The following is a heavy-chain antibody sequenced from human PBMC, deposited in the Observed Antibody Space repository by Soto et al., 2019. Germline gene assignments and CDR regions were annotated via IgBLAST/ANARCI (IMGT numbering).Heavy chain of an antibody. CDR3: AKDSAFDSSGLKTY. D-gene: IGHD3-22*01. V-gene: IGHV3-23*01. CDR1: GFTFSSYA. CDR2: LSGSGGST. Sequence: GGSLRLSCAASGFTFSSYAMSWVRQAPGKGLEWVSALSGSGGSTYYAESVKGRFTISRDNSKNTLYLRMNSLRPEDTAIYYCAKDSAFDSSGLKTYWAQGTLVTVSS. J-gene: IGHJ4*02.